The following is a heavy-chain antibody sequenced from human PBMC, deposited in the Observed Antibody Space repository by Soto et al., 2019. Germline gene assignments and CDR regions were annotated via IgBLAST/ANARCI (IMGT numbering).Heavy chain of an antibody. Sequence: QVQLQESGPGLVKPSGTLSLTCAVSSGSISSSNWWSWVRQPPGKGLEWIGEIYHSGSTNYTPPLKSRVTISVDKSTNQFSLKLSSVTAADTAVYYCAGGITVAGPSRDGFDIWGQGTMVTVSS. J-gene: IGHJ3*02. CDR2: IYHSGST. D-gene: IGHD6-19*01. V-gene: IGHV4-4*02. CDR3: AGGITVAGPSRDGFDI. CDR1: SGSISSSNW.